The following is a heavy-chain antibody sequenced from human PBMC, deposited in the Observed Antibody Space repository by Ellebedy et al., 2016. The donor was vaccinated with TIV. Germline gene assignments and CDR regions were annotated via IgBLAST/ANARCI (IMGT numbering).Heavy chain of an antibody. CDR1: GFTFSTSW. V-gene: IGHV3-7*03. Sequence: GESLKISCAVSGFTFSTSWMNWVRQAPGGGLEWVASIKQDGSEFYYVDSVKGRFTISRDNAKDSLYLQMNSLRAEDTAVYYCARSYYYESSGLRYWGQGTLVTVSS. D-gene: IGHD3-22*01. CDR3: ARSYYYESSGLRY. CDR2: IKQDGSEF. J-gene: IGHJ4*02.